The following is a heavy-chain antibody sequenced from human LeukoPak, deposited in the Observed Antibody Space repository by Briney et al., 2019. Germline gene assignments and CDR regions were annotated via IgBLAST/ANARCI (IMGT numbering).Heavy chain of an antibody. CDR2: INPSSGGT. CDR1: GYTFTGHY. V-gene: IGHV1-2*02. J-gene: IGHJ5*02. Sequence: ASVKVSCKASGYTFTGHYMRWVRQAPGQGLEWMGWINPSSGGTNYAQKFQGRVTMTRDMSISTAYMELSRLTSDDTAVYYCARGLYCSGGSCYSGGNWFDPWGQGTLVTVSS. D-gene: IGHD2-15*01. CDR3: ARGLYCSGGSCYSGGNWFDP.